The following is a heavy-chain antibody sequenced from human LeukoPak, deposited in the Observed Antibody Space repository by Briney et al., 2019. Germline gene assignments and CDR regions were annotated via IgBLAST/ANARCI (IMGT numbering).Heavy chain of an antibody. V-gene: IGHV4-39*02. Sequence: SETLSLTCTVSGGSVTSSRSYWGWIRQSPVKGLEWFGSFYFGGSTYYNPSLKSRVSISLDTSKNHFFLNLTSVTAADTAVYYCATPNGFSYGFFDSWGQGILVTVSS. D-gene: IGHD5-18*01. CDR1: GGSVTSSRSY. CDR2: FYFGGST. J-gene: IGHJ4*02. CDR3: ATPNGFSYGFFDS.